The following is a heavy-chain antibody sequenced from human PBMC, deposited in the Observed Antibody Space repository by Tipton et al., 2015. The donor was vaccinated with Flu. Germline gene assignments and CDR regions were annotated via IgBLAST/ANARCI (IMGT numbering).Heavy chain of an antibody. CDR1: GDSIINSAYY. CDR2: IFHSGST. D-gene: IGHD4-11*01. V-gene: IGHV4-38-2*01. J-gene: IGHJ5*02. Sequence: GLVKPSETLSLTCDVSGDSIINSAYYWGWIRQPPGKGLEWIGNIFHSGSTYYNPSLRSRLSISVDRSKNLFSLNLRSVTAADTAVYYCARRDFSNYVSDPKNWFDPWGQGTLVTASS. CDR3: ARRDFSNYVSDPKNWFDP.